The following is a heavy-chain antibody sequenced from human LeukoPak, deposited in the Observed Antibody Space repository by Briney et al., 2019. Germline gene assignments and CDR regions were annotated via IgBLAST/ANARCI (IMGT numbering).Heavy chain of an antibody. Sequence: PSETLSLTCAVYGGSFSGYYWSWIRQPPGKGLEWIGEINHSGSTNYNPSLKSRVTIPVDTSKNQFSLKLSSVTAADTAVYYCARGPAIDSGNYGGPDYWGQGTLVTVSS. D-gene: IGHD4-11*01. CDR3: ARGPAIDSGNYGGPDY. J-gene: IGHJ4*02. CDR1: GGSFSGYY. V-gene: IGHV4-34*01. CDR2: INHSGST.